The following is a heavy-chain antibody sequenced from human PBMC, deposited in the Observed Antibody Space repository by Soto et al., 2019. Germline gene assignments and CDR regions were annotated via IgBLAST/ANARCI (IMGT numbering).Heavy chain of an antibody. CDR2: IIPIFGTA. Sequence: GASVKVFCKASGGTFSIYAISWVRQAPGQGLEWMGGIIPIFGTANYAQKFQGRVTITADESTSTAYMELSSLRSEDTAVYYCARVRATGPFLLDYSYGMDGWGQGTTVTVSS. CDR3: ARVRATGPFLLDYSYGMDG. CDR1: GGTFSIYA. V-gene: IGHV1-69*13. J-gene: IGHJ6*02.